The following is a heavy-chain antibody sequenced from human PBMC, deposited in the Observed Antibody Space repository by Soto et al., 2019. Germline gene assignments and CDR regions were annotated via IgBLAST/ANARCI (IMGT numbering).Heavy chain of an antibody. CDR3: ARGGYYDSSGYLFDY. V-gene: IGHV4-31*03. Sequence: SETLSLTCTVSGGSISSGGYYWSWIRQHPGKGLEWIGYIYYSGSTYYNPSLKSRVTISVDTSKNQFSLKLSSVTAADTAVYYCARGGYYDSSGYLFDYWGQGTLVTVSS. J-gene: IGHJ4*02. CDR2: IYYSGST. D-gene: IGHD3-22*01. CDR1: GGSISSGGYY.